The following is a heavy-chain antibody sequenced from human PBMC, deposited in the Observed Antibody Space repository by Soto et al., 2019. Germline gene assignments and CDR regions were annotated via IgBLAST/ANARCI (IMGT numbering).Heavy chain of an antibody. CDR1: GFTFSSYW. J-gene: IGHJ6*02. CDR3: ARIAASGRGWDV. Sequence: EVQLVESGGGLVQPGGSLRLSCVDSGFTFSSYWMSWVRQAPVKGLEWVGNIKQDGSEENYADSVKGRFTISRDTAKNSRYLQMNSLRVEDTAVYYCARIAASGRGWDVWGQGTTVVVSS. CDR2: IKQDGSEE. D-gene: IGHD6-13*01. V-gene: IGHV3-7*01.